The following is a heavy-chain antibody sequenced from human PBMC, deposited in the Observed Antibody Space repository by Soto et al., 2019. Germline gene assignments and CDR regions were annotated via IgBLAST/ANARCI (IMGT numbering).Heavy chain of an antibody. V-gene: IGHV3-23*01. CDR2: VSGAASHT. CDR3: ATSFRYFDN. Sequence: VGSLRLSCAGSGFTPTTTPLSWVRQPPGKGLEWVATVSGAASHTYYVDSVRGRFFISRDNSKNTVTLQMNNLTVDDTAVYYCATSFRYFDNWGQGTRVTVSS. D-gene: IGHD3-9*01. CDR1: GFTPTTTP. J-gene: IGHJ4*02.